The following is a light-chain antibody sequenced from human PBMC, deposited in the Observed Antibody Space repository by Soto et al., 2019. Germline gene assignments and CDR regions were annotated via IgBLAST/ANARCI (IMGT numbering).Light chain of an antibody. V-gene: IGKV3-11*01. CDR3: QQRSNWPPWT. CDR2: DAS. J-gene: IGKJ1*01. Sequence: EIVLPQSPDTLSLTPGERSTLSCGASQSVSSYLAWYQQKPGQAPRLLIYDASNRATGIPARFSGSGSGTDFTLTISSLEPEDFAVYYCQQRSNWPPWTFGQGTKVDIK. CDR1: QSVSSY.